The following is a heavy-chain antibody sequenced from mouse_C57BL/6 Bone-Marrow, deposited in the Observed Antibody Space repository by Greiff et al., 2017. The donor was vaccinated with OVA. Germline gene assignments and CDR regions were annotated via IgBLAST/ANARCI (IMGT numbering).Heavy chain of an antibody. J-gene: IGHJ3*01. CDR2: IHPNSGST. D-gene: IGHD1-1*01. Sequence: QVQLQQPGAELVKPGASVKLSCKASGYTFTSYWMHWVKQRPGQGLEWIGMIHPNSGSTNYNETFKSKATLTVDKSSSTAYMQLSSLTSEDSAVYYCARYANEYGSSPWFAYWGQGTLVTVSA. CDR1: GYTFTSYW. V-gene: IGHV1-64*01. CDR3: ARYANEYGSSPWFAY.